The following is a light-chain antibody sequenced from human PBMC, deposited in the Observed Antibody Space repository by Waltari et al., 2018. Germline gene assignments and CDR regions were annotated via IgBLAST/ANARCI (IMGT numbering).Light chain of an antibody. CDR2: WAS. CDR1: QSVLYSSNNKNY. J-gene: IGKJ1*01. V-gene: IGKV4-1*01. CDR3: QQYYSNPQT. Sequence: DFVMTQSPDSLAVSLGERATNNCKYSQSVLYSSNNKNYLAWYQQKPGQPPKLLIYWASTRESGFPDRFSGSGSGTDFTLTISSLQAEDVAVYYCQQYYSNPQTFGQGTKVEIK.